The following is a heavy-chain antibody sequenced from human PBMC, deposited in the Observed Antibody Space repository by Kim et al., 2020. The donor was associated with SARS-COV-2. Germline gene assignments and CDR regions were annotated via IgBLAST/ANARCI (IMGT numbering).Heavy chain of an antibody. J-gene: IGHJ4*02. Sequence: AQKLQGRVTMTRDTSTSTVYMELSSLRSEDTAVYYCARARQWLVLPKFDYWGQGTLVTVSS. V-gene: IGHV1-46*01. CDR3: ARARQWLVLPKFDY. D-gene: IGHD6-19*01.